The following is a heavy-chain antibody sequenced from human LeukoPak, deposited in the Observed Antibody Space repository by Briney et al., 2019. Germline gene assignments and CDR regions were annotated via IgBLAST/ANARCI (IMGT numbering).Heavy chain of an antibody. CDR1: GFTFSSYT. Sequence: GTSLRLSCAASGFTFSSYTMHWVRQAPGKGLEWVAVISFGGGTQYYADSVKGRFTISRDNSKNTLYLQMNSLRAEDTAVYYCAKSQGWLRFHFDYWGQGTLVTVSS. D-gene: IGHD5-12*01. J-gene: IGHJ4*02. CDR3: AKSQGWLRFHFDY. CDR2: ISFGGGTQ. V-gene: IGHV3-30-3*02.